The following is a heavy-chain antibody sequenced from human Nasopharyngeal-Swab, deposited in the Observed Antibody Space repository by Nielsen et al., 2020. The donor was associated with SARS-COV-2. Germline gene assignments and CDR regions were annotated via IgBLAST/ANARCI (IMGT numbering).Heavy chain of an antibody. CDR1: GGAFSGYY. V-gene: IGHV4-34*01. Sequence: SETLSLTSAVYGGAFSGYYWSWIRQPPGKGLEWIGEIHHSGSTDYNPSLKSRVTISVDTSKNQFSLKLSSVTAADTAVFYCARGPVRYDFWSGYYCGFDYWGQGTLVTVPS. CDR3: ARGPVRYDFWSGYYCGFDY. CDR2: IHHSGST. J-gene: IGHJ4*02. D-gene: IGHD3-3*01.